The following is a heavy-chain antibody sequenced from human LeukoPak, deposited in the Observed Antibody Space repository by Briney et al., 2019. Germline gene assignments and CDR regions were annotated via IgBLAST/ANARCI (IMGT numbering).Heavy chain of an antibody. CDR3: AREGGEQWLATYFDY. V-gene: IGHV3-33*01. D-gene: IGHD6-19*01. J-gene: IGHJ4*02. CDR2: IWYDGSNK. Sequence: GRSLRLSCAASGFTFSSYGMHWVRQAPGKGLEWVAVIWYDGSNKYYADSVKGRFTISRDNSKNTLYLQMNSLRAEDTAVYYCAREGGEQWLATYFDYWGQGTLVTVSS. CDR1: GFTFSSYG.